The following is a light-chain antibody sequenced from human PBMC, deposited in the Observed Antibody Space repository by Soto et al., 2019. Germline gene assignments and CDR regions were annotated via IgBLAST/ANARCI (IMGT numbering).Light chain of an antibody. V-gene: IGKV1-9*01. Sequence: IQLTQSPSSLSASVGDRVTITCRAGQDISSYLAWYQQKPGKAPKLLIYAATTLQSGVPSRFSGSGSGTDFTLTIASLQPEDSASYYCQQLNSYPLTFGGGTKVEIK. CDR1: QDISSY. CDR3: QQLNSYPLT. J-gene: IGKJ4*01. CDR2: AAT.